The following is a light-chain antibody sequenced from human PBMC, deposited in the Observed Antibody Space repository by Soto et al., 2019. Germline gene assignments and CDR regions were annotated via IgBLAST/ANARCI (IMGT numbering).Light chain of an antibody. CDR1: SSNIGAGYD. V-gene: IGLV1-40*01. CDR2: GNS. CDR3: QSYDSSLTALYV. J-gene: IGLJ1*01. Sequence: QSVLTQPPSVSGAPGQRVTISCTGSSSNIGAGYDVQWYQQLPGTAPKPLMYGNSNRPSGVPDRFSGSKSGTSASLAITGLQAEDEADYYCQSYDSSLTALYVFGIGTKVTVL.